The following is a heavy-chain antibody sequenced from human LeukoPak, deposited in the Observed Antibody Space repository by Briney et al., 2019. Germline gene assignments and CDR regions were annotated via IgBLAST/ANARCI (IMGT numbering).Heavy chain of an antibody. Sequence: QAGGSLRLSCAASGFTFSSYAMHWVRQAPGKGLEWVAVISYDGSNKYYADSVKGRFSISRDNSKNTLYLQMNSLRAEDTAVYYCARELPLLWFGESNYGMDVWGKGTTVTVSS. V-gene: IGHV3-30*04. CDR3: ARELPLLWFGESNYGMDV. D-gene: IGHD3-10*01. J-gene: IGHJ6*04. CDR1: GFTFSSYA. CDR2: ISYDGSNK.